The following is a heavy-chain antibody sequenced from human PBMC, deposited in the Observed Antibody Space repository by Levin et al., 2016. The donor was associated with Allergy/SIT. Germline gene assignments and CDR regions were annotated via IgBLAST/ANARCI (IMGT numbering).Heavy chain of an antibody. CDR1: GGSFSGYY. CDR3: ARERGYSYVRAFDI. V-gene: IGHV4-34*01. D-gene: IGHD5-18*01. CDR2: IYHSGST. J-gene: IGHJ3*02. Sequence: SETLSLTCAVYGGSFSGYYWSWIRQPPGKGLEWIGEIYHSGSTNYNPSLKSRVTISVDTSKNQFSLKLSSVTAADTAVYYCARERGYSYVRAFDIWGQGTMVTVSS.